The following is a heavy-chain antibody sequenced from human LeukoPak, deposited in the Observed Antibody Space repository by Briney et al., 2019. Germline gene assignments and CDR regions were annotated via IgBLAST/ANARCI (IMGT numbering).Heavy chain of an antibody. V-gene: IGHV4-39*07. J-gene: IGHJ5*02. Sequence: SETLSLTCTVSGGSISSSSYYWGWIRQPPGKGLEWIGSIYYSGSTYYNPSLKSRVTISVDTSKNQFSLKLSSVTAADTAVYYSARDRYMVRGVLPGWFDPWGQGTLVTVSS. CDR3: ARDRYMVRGVLPGWFDP. CDR1: GGSISSSSYY. D-gene: IGHD3-10*01. CDR2: IYYSGST.